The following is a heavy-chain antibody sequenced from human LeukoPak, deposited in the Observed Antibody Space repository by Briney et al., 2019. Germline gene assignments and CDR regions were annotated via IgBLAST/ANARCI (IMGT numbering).Heavy chain of an antibody. CDR2: IRSKANSYAT. CDR1: GFTFSGSA. V-gene: IGHV3-73*01. J-gene: IGHJ4*02. D-gene: IGHD5-18*01. CDR3: TTRVNSYTTLARDY. Sequence: GGSLRLSCAASGFTFSGSAMHWVRQASGKGLEWVGRIRSKANSYATAYAASVKGRFTISRDDSKNTAYLQMNSLKTEDTAVYYCTTRVNSYTTLARDYWGQGTLVTVSS.